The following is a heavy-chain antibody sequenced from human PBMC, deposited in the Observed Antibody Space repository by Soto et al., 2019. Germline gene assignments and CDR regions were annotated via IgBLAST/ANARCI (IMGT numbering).Heavy chain of an antibody. Sequence: SETLSLTCAVYGGSFSGYYWSWIRQPPGKGLEWIGEINHSGSTNYNPSLKSRVTISVDTSKNQFSLKLSSVTAADTAVYYCARGPSLKDGSGSYKTRGYYFDYWGQGTLVTVSS. V-gene: IGHV4-34*01. D-gene: IGHD3-10*01. CDR3: ARGPSLKDGSGSYKTRGYYFDY. CDR1: GGSFSGYY. CDR2: INHSGST. J-gene: IGHJ4*02.